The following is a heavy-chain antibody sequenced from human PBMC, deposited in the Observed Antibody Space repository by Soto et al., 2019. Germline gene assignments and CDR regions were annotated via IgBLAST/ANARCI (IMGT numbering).Heavy chain of an antibody. D-gene: IGHD3-10*01. V-gene: IGHV4-34*01. CDR3: ARFTMVRGVDARKGRYYYYGMDV. CDR1: GGSFSGYY. Sequence: SETLSLTCAVYGGSFSGYYWSWIRQPPGKGLEWIGEINHSGSTNYNPSLKSRVTISVDTSKNQFSLKLSSVTAADTAVYYCARFTMVRGVDARKGRYYYYGMDVWGQGTTVTVSS. CDR2: INHSGST. J-gene: IGHJ6*02.